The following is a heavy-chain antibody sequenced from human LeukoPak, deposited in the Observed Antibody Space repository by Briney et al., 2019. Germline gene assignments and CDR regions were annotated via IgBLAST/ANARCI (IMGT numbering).Heavy chain of an antibody. J-gene: IGHJ4*02. CDR1: GGSISSYY. V-gene: IGHV4-4*07. CDR3: ARDTYYYDNSGYYFFDY. Sequence: SETLSLTCTVSGGSISSYYWSWIRQPAGKGLEWIGRIYTSGSTNYNPSLKSRVTMSVDTSKNQFSLKLSSVTAADTAVYYCARDTYYYDNSGYYFFDYWGQGTLVTVSS. D-gene: IGHD3-22*01. CDR2: IYTSGST.